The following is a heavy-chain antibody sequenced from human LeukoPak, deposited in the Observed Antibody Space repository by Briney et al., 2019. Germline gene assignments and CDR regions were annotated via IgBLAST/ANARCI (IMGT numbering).Heavy chain of an antibody. CDR1: GFTFSSYS. D-gene: IGHD6-13*01. V-gene: IGHV3-21*01. Sequence: PGGSLRLSCAASGFTFSSYSMSWVRQAPGKGLEWVSSISSSSSYIYYADSVKGRFTISRDNAKNSLYLQMNSLRAEDTAVYYCAREPGIAAAGTTWGQGTLVTVSS. CDR2: ISSSSSYI. J-gene: IGHJ5*02. CDR3: AREPGIAAAGTT.